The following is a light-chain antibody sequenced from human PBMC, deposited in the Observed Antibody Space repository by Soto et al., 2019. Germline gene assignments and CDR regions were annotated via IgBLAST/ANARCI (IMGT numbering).Light chain of an antibody. CDR2: DVS. CDR3: SSYTTSNTRQIV. J-gene: IGLJ1*01. CDR1: SSDVGGYNY. Sequence: QSALTQPASVSGSPGQSITISCTGTSSDVGGYNYVSWYQHHPGKAPKLMIYDVSNRPSGISNRFSGSKSGNTASLTISELQPEDEGDYYCSSYTTSNTRQIVLGTGTKVTVL. V-gene: IGLV2-14*03.